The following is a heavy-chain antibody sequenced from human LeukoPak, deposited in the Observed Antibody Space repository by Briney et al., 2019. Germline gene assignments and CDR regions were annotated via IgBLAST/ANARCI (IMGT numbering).Heavy chain of an antibody. J-gene: IGHJ4*02. Sequence: PSETLSLTCSVSGGSFSRNYWSWVRQTPRKGLEWIGYMYNSGRANYNPSLTRSVTISVETSKKKFSRKRNSITAAGTAGYYCAGSLGAASHFYYWGQGTLVTFSS. CDR1: GGSFSRNY. CDR2: MYNSGRA. D-gene: IGHD3-10*01. CDR3: AGSLGAASHFYY. V-gene: IGHV4-59*01.